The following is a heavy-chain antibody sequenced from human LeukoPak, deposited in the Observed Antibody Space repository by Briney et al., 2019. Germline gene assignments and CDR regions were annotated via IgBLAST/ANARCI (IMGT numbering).Heavy chain of an antibody. CDR1: GFTVSSNY. CDR3: AHGSMYQLDY. CDR2: IYSGGST. D-gene: IGHD2-2*01. Sequence: GGSLRLSCAASGFTVSSNYMSWVRQAPGKGLEWVSLIYSGGSTYYADSVKGRFTISRDNAKNTLYLQMNSLRAEDTAVYYCAHGSMYQLDYWGQGTLVTVSS. J-gene: IGHJ4*02. V-gene: IGHV3-53*01.